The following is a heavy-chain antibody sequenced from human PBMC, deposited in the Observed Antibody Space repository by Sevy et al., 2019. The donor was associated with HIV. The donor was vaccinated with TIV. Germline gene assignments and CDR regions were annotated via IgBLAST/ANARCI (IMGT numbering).Heavy chain of an antibody. D-gene: IGHD2-8*01. CDR1: GGSISSGGYY. J-gene: IGHJ3*02. CDR3: ARDRRMVSHAFDI. Sequence: SETLSLTCTVSGGSISSGGYYWSWIRQHPGKGLEWIGYIYYSGSTYYNPSLKSRVTISVDTSKNQFSLKLSSVTAADTAVYYCARDRRMVSHAFDIWGQGTKVTVSS. V-gene: IGHV4-31*03. CDR2: IYYSGST.